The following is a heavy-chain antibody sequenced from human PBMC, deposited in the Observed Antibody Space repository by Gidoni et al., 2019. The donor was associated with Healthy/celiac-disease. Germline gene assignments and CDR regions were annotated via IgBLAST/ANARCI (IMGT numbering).Heavy chain of an antibody. J-gene: IGHJ6*02. CDR1: GFTFTSSA. CDR3: AADRRGYYYYGMDV. Sequence: QMQLGQSGPEVKKPGTPVKVSCTASGFTFTSSAVQWVRQARGQRLEWIGWIVVGSGNTNYAQKFQARVTISRDMSTSTAYMELSSLRSEDTAVYYWAADRRGYYYYGMDVWGQGTTVTVSS. D-gene: IGHD3-16*01. CDR2: IVVGSGNT. V-gene: IGHV1-58*01.